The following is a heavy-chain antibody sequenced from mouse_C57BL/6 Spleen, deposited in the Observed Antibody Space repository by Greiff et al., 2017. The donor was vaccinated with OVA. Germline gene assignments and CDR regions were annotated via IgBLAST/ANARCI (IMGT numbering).Heavy chain of an antibody. D-gene: IGHD4-1*01. CDR2: ISSGSSTI. Sequence: EVQRVESGGGLVKPGGSLKLSCAASGFTFSDYGMHWVRQAPEKGLEWVAYISSGSSTISYADTVKGRFTISRDNAKNTLFLQMTSLRSEDTAMYYCAREDWDWYFDVWGTGTTVTVSS. CDR3: AREDWDWYFDV. J-gene: IGHJ1*03. CDR1: GFTFSDYG. V-gene: IGHV5-17*01.